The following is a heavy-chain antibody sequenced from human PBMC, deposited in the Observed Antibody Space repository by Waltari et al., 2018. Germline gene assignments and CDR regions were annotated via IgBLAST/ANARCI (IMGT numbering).Heavy chain of an antibody. Sequence: QVQLPESGPGLVKPSPTLSITCPVSGCSLSSRGYYWSWIRQHPGKGLEWIGYIYYSGSTYYNPSLKSLVTISVDTSKNQFSLKLSSVTAADTAVYYCARVGTKGAFDIWGQGTMVTVSS. J-gene: IGHJ3*02. CDR3: ARVGTKGAFDI. V-gene: IGHV4-31*01. D-gene: IGHD6-13*01. CDR2: IYYSGST. CDR1: GCSLSSRGYY.